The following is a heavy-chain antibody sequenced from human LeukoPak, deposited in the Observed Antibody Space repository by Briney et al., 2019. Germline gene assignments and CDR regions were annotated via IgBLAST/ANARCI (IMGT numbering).Heavy chain of an antibody. CDR3: AGSGTYYYFYMDV. V-gene: IGHV3-23*01. CDR2: ISGSGGST. CDR1: GFTFSSYA. D-gene: IGHD3-10*01. Sequence: SGGSLRLSCAASGFTFSSYAMSWVRQAPGKGLEWVSAISGSGGSTYYADSVRGRFTISRDNSKNMLFLQMNSLRSEDTAVYYCAGSGTYYYFYMDVWGKGTTVTVSS. J-gene: IGHJ6*03.